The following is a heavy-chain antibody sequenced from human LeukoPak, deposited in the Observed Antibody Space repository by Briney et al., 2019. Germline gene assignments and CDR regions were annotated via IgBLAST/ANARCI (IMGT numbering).Heavy chain of an antibody. CDR3: ARGSEPGSKYGDPFDY. CDR1: GGSFSGYY. D-gene: IGHD4-17*01. V-gene: IGHV4-34*01. Sequence: PSETLSLTCAVYGGSFSGYYWSWIRQPPGKGLEWIGEINHSGSTNYNPSPKSRVTISVDTSKNQFSLKLSSVTAADTAVYYCARGSEPGSKYGDPFDYWGQGTLVTVSS. J-gene: IGHJ4*02. CDR2: INHSGST.